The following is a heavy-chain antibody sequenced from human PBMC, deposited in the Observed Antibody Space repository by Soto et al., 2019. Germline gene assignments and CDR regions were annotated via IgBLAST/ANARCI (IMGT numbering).Heavy chain of an antibody. CDR3: ARDKRDLRFLEWSYYFDY. CDR2: ISYDGTYK. D-gene: IGHD3-3*01. J-gene: IGHJ4*02. Sequence: GGSLRLSCAASAVTFRSYAMHWVRQAPGKGLEWVAVISYDGTYKYYADSVKGRFTISRDNSKNTLHLQMSSLRAEDTAVYYCARDKRDLRFLEWSYYFDYWGQGTLVTVSS. V-gene: IGHV3-30-3*01. CDR1: AVTFRSYA.